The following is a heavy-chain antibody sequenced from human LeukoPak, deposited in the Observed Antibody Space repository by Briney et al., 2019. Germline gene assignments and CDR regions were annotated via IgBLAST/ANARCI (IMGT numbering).Heavy chain of an antibody. V-gene: IGHV3-30-3*01. J-gene: IGHJ4*02. CDR3: ARDLNYYDSSGYY. CDR1: GFTFSSYA. CDR2: ISYDGSNK. Sequence: PGGSLRLSCAASGFTFSSYAMHWVRQAPGKGLEWVAVISYDGSNKYYADSVKGRFTISRDNSKNTLYLQMNSLRAEDTAVYYCARDLNYYDSSGYYWGQGTLVTVSS. D-gene: IGHD3-22*01.